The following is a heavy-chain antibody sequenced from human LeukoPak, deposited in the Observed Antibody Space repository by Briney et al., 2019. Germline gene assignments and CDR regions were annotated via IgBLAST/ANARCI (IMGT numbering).Heavy chain of an antibody. D-gene: IGHD5-18*01. CDR1: GFTFSTYE. Sequence: GGSLRLSCAASGFTFSTYEMTWVRQSPGKGLECLSYISGSGTDINYADSVRGRFTISRDNAKNLLYLQMNDLRVEDTAVYYCARTARHLDYWGQGTLVTVSS. J-gene: IGHJ4*02. CDR2: ISGSGTDI. CDR3: ARTARHLDY. V-gene: IGHV3-48*03.